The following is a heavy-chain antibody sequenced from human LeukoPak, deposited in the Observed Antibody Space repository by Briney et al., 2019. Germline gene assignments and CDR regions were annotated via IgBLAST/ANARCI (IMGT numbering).Heavy chain of an antibody. CDR3: GRSLSFGESLGFGY. CDR2: IRTKGYGGTT. V-gene: IGHV3-49*03. Sequence: GGSLRLSCVGFGFSFGEYAMTWFRQAPGKGLEWVAFIRTKGYGGTTEYGASVKGRFTMSRDDSKRIAYLQMHSLKTEDTAVYYCGRSLSFGESLGFGYWGQGTLVAVSS. CDR1: GFSFGEYA. J-gene: IGHJ4*02. D-gene: IGHD3-10*01.